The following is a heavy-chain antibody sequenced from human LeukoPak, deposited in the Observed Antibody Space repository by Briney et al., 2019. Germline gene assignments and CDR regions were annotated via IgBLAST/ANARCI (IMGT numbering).Heavy chain of an antibody. J-gene: IGHJ4*02. CDR3: ARGQGVVVPAAGYYFDY. D-gene: IGHD2-2*01. Sequence: ASVKVSCKASGYTFTSYGISWVRQAPGQGLEWMGWISAYNGNTNYAQKLQGRVTMTTDTSTSTAYMELRSLRSDDTAVYYCARGQGVVVPAAGYYFDYWGQGILVTVSS. CDR2: ISAYNGNT. V-gene: IGHV1-18*01. CDR1: GYTFTSYG.